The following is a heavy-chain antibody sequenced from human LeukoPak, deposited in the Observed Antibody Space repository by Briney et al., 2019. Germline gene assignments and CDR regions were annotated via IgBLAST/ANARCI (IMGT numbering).Heavy chain of an antibody. D-gene: IGHD5-18*01. V-gene: IGHV3-23*01. CDR1: GFTFSNYA. CDR2: ISGSGGST. CDR3: ARGGRGYSYGWDY. J-gene: IGHJ4*02. Sequence: GGSLRLSCAASGFTFSNYAMSWVRQAPGKGLEWVSAISGSGGSTKYADSVKGRFTISRDNAKNSLYLQMNSLRAEDTAVYYCARGGRGYSYGWDYWGQGTLVTVSS.